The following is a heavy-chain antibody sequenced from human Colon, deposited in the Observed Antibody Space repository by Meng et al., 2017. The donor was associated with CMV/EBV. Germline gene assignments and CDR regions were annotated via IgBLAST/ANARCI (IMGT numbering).Heavy chain of an antibody. CDR3: AKGSWSGFYYYFDF. CDR2: ISGTGHRT. D-gene: IGHD3-3*01. Sequence: GASLKISCATSGFTFTTYTMSWVRQPPGKGLGWVSSISGTGHRTYYADSAKGRFIISRDNSTNTLHLQMSSLRADDTAVYYCAKGSWSGFYYYFDFWGQGTLVTVSS. V-gene: IGHV3-23*01. CDR1: GFTFTTYT. J-gene: IGHJ4*02.